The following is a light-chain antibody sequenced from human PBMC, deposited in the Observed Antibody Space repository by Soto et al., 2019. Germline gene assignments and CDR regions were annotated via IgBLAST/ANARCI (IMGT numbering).Light chain of an antibody. V-gene: IGKV3-20*01. CDR3: QMYGSSPLFT. CDR1: QSVSSSY. CDR2: GAS. J-gene: IGKJ3*01. Sequence: EIVLTQSPGTLSLSPGERATLSCRASQSVSSSYLAWYQQKPGQAPRLLIYGASGKAYGIPDRLSGSGSGTDFTLSISTLKPEDFVVYYCQMYGSSPLFTFGPVTKVDIK.